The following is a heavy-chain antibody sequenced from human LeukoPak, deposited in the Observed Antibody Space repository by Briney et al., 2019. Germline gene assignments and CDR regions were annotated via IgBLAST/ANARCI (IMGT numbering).Heavy chain of an antibody. Sequence: PGGSLRLSCTASGFTFSTSWMHWVRHTPGKGLGWVSRINSDGSGTTYADSVKGRFTISRDNAKNTLYLQMSSLRAEDTAVYHCARENRPEGSGYYYLDYYYYYMDVWGKGTTVTVSS. CDR2: INSDGSGT. V-gene: IGHV3-74*01. D-gene: IGHD3-3*01. J-gene: IGHJ6*03. CDR3: ARENRPEGSGYYYLDYYYYYMDV. CDR1: GFTFSTSW.